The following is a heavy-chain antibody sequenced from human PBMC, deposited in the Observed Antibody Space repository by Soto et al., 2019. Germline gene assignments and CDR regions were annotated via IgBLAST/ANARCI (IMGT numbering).Heavy chain of an antibody. D-gene: IGHD5-12*01. CDR3: ARAISGYVT. CDR1: GITYTTYA. Sequence: QVQLVQSGAEVKKPGASVKVSCKASGITYTTYAIHWVRQAPGQGLEWMGWINTGNGNTRYSQRFQGRVNLTTDTSANTAYMDLNSLTSEDTAVYYCARAISGYVTWGQGTLLTVAS. CDR2: INTGNGNT. V-gene: IGHV1-3*04. J-gene: IGHJ5*02.